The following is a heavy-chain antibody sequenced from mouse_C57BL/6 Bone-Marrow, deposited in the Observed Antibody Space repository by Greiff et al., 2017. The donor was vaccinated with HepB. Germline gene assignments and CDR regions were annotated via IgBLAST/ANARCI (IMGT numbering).Heavy chain of an antibody. J-gene: IGHJ3*01. CDR3: ASGGDYDDGAWFAY. D-gene: IGHD2-4*01. CDR1: GYTFTSYW. CDR2: IHPNSGST. V-gene: IGHV1-64*01. Sequence: VKLQQPGAELVKPGASVKLSCKASGYTFTSYWMHWVKQRPGQGLEWIGMIHPNSGSTNYNEKFKSKATLTVDKSSSTAYMQLSSLTSEDSAVYYCASGGDYDDGAWFAYWGQGTLVTVSA.